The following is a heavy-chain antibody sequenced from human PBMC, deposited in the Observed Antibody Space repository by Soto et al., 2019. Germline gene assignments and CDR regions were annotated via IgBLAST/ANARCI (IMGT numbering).Heavy chain of an antibody. CDR1: GGSISSSRHS. J-gene: IGHJ5*02. CDR3: ARVRSLRITFGGVSVPNWFDP. V-gene: IGHV4-39*01. Sequence: SETLSLTCNVSGGSISSSRHSWGWIRQPQGKGXEWIGIIYDSGSTYYNPSLKSRVTISVDTSKNQFSLKLSSVTAADTAVYYCARVRSLRITFGGVSVPNWFDPWGQGTLVTVSS. D-gene: IGHD3-16*02. CDR2: IYDSGST.